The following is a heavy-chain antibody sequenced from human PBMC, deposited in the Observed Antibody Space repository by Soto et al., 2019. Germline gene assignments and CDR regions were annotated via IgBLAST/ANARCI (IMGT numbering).Heavy chain of an antibody. J-gene: IGHJ6*02. D-gene: IGHD3-10*01. Sequence: QITLKESGPTLVKPTQTLTLTCTFSGFSLSTSGVGVGWIRQPPGKALEWLALIYWDDDKRYSPSLKSRLTITKDTSKNQVVLTMTNMDPVDTATYYFAHTNYDGLGSYYLSYYYYGMDVWGQGTTVTVSS. CDR2: IYWDDDK. V-gene: IGHV2-5*02. CDR3: AHTNYDGLGSYYLSYYYYGMDV. CDR1: GFSLSTSGVG.